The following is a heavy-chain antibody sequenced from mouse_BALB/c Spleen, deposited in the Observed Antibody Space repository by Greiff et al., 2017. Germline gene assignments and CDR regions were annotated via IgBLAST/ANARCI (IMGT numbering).Heavy chain of an antibody. CDR1: GYSINSDYA. CDR2: ISYSGST. V-gene: IGHV3-2*02. Sequence: EVKLMESGPGLVKPSQSLSLTCTVTGYSINSDYAWYWIRQLPGNKLEWMGYISYSGSTSYNPSLKSRISITRDTSKNQFFLQLNSVTTEDTATYYGAEAIYNGNPYYFDYWGQGTTLTVSS. D-gene: IGHD2-1*01. CDR3: AEAIYNGNPYYFDY. J-gene: IGHJ2*01.